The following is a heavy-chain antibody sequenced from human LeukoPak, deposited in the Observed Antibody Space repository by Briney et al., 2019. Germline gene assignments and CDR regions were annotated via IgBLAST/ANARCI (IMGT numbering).Heavy chain of an antibody. CDR3: ARRPMVGAITHAFDI. Sequence: PSGTLSLTCAVSGGSISSSNWWSWVRQPPGKGLEWIGSFYYSANTYYNPSLKSRVTISVDTSKNQFSLKLSSVTAADTAVYYCARRPMVGAITHAFDIWGQGTMVTVSS. CDR1: GGSISSSNW. V-gene: IGHV4-4*02. D-gene: IGHD1-26*01. CDR2: FYYSANT. J-gene: IGHJ3*02.